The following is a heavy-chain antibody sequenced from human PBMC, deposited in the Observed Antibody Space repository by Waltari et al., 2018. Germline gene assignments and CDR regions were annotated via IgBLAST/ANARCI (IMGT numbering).Heavy chain of an antibody. J-gene: IGHJ4*02. CDR3: VRHARTTSGGKHFDH. CDR2: MYYSGST. CDR1: GDSISSSSYY. D-gene: IGHD2-15*01. V-gene: IGHV4-39*01. Sequence: QFQLQESCPGLVKASETLSPTCTFSGDSISSSSYYWGWVCQPPGKGLEWIGTMYYSGSTYYNPALKSRVTISGDTSKSQFSLKLSSVTAADTSMYYCVRHARTTSGGKHFDHWGQGMLVTVSP.